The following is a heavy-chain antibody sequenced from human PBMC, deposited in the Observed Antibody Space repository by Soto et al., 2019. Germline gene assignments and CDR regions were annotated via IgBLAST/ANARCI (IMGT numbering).Heavy chain of an antibody. Sequence: GGSLRLSCAASGFTFSRDGMSWVRQAPGKGLEWVSLITDNGGSTYYADSVKGRFTISRNNTKNTLFLQMNSLRAEDTAVYYCAKERATTTAFDYWGQGALVTVSS. D-gene: IGHD4-17*01. CDR2: ITDNGGST. V-gene: IGHV3-23*01. J-gene: IGHJ4*02. CDR3: AKERATTTAFDY. CDR1: GFTFSRDG.